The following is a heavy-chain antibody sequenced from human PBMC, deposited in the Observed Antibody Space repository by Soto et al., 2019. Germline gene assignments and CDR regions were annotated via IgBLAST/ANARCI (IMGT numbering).Heavy chain of an antibody. J-gene: IGHJ3*02. CDR3: APKLPVTTSAVVI. D-gene: IGHD4-17*01. CDR2: IYWTDDK. V-gene: IGHV2-5*01. Sequence: QITLKESGTTLVKPTQTLTLTCTFSGFSINTRGVGVGWVRQPPGRALEWIAVIYWTDDKRYSPSLKRRLSIIKDTYNNQLVLTMTNMDPMETAIFFCAPKLPVTTSAVVIWGQGTMVTVS. CDR1: GFSINTRGVG.